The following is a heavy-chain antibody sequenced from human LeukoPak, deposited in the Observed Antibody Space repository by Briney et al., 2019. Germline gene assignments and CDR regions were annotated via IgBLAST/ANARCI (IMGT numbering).Heavy chain of an antibody. CDR2: ISNSGGST. CDR3: AKRGGNFDSGNYDY. D-gene: IGHD3-10*01. J-gene: IGHJ4*02. CDR1: GFTFSNYA. Sequence: GGSLRLSCAASGFTFSNYAMSRVRQAPGKGLEWVSTISNSGGSTFYADSVKGRFTISRDYSKNTLYLQMNSLRAEDTAVCYCAKRGGNFDSGNYDYWGQGTLVTVSS. V-gene: IGHV3-23*01.